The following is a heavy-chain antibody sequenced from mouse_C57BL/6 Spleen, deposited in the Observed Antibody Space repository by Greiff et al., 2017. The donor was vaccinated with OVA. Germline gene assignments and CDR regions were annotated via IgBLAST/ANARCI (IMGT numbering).Heavy chain of an antibody. CDR1: GFTFSSYS. Sequence: EVHLVESGGGLVKPGGSLKLSCAASGFTFSSYSMSWVRQTPEKRLEWVATISDGGSYTYYPDNVQGRFTISRDNAKNHLYLQMSRLKSEDKAMYYCARRGGDYGYLDYWGTGTTVTVSS. CDR3: ARRGGDYGYLDY. V-gene: IGHV5-4*01. J-gene: IGHJ1*03. CDR2: ISDGGSYT.